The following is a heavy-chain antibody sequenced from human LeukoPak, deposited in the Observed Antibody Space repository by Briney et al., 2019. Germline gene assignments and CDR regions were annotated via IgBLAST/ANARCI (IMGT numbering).Heavy chain of an antibody. CDR2: ISDFNGLT. Sequence: GASVKVSCKASGYTFTSYGISWVRQAPGQGLEWMGWISDFNGLTKYAQKLQDRVTMTTDASTSTAYMELRSLRSDDTAIYYCARGLGYCSGGTCPNDYWGQGTLVTVSS. CDR1: GYTFTSYG. J-gene: IGHJ4*02. V-gene: IGHV1-18*01. CDR3: ARGLGYCSGGTCPNDY. D-gene: IGHD2-15*01.